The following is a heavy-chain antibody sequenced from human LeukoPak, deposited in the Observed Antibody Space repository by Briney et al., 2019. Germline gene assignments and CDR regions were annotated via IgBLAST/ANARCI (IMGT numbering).Heavy chain of an antibody. CDR3: ARVGDFWSAYRSYYYFYMDV. Sequence: GGSLRLSCAASGFTFSSYSMNWVRQAPGKGLEWVANIKQDGSEKYYVDSVKGRFTISRDNAKNSLYLQMNSLRAEDTAVYYCARVGDFWSAYRSYYYFYMDVWGTGTTVTVSS. J-gene: IGHJ6*03. CDR1: GFTFSSYS. CDR2: IKQDGSEK. V-gene: IGHV3-7*01. D-gene: IGHD3-3*01.